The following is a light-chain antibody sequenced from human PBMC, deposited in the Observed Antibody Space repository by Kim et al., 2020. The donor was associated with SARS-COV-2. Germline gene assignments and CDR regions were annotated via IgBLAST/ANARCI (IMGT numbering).Light chain of an antibody. CDR1: QTINSW. CDR3: QHYNGYPLT. CDR2: TAS. J-gene: IGKJ4*01. V-gene: IGKV1-5*03. Sequence: DIQMTQSPSTLSASVGDRVTMTCRASQTINSWLAWYQQKPGKAPKLLIYTASTLQNGVPSRFSGSKSGTEFTLTISSLQPDDFATYYCQHYNGYPLTCGGGTKLEIK.